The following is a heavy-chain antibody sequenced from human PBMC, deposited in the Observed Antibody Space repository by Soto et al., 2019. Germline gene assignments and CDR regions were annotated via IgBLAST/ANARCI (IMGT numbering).Heavy chain of an antibody. CDR3: STGYSSGWYGGVGMDV. CDR1: GGTFSSYA. D-gene: IGHD6-19*01. V-gene: IGHV1-69*13. J-gene: IGHJ6*02. CDR2: IIPIFGTA. Sequence: SVKVSCKASGGTFSSYAISWVRQAPGQGLEWMGGIIPIFGTAKYAQKFQGRVTITADDSTSTAYMELSSLRSEDTAVYYCSTGYSSGWYGGVGMDVWGQGTTVTVSS.